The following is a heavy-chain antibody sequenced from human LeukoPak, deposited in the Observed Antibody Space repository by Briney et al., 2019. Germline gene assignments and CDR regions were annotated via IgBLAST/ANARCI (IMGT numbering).Heavy chain of an antibody. CDR3: ARGPSGYHNT. V-gene: IGHV3-21*01. CDR1: GFTFSSYS. D-gene: IGHD5-12*01. Sequence: GGSLRLSCAASGFTFSSYSMNWVRQAPGKGLEWVSSISSSSSYVYYADSVKGRFTISRDNAKNSLYLQMNSLRAEDTAVYYCARGPSGYHNTGGQGTLVTVSS. CDR2: ISSSSSYV. J-gene: IGHJ4*02.